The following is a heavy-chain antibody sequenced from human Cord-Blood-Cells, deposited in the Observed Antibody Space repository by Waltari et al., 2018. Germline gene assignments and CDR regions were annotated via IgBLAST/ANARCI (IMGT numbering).Heavy chain of an antibody. CDR3: ASGHSSGWSTNAFDI. J-gene: IGHJ3*02. Sequence: QVQLQESGPGLVKPSETLSLPCAVSGYSISSGYYWGWIRQPPGKGLEWIGSIYHSGSTYYNPSLTSRVTISVDTSKNQFSLKLSSVTAADTAVYYCASGHSSGWSTNAFDIWGQGTMVTVSS. CDR1: GYSISSGYY. CDR2: IYHSGST. V-gene: IGHV4-38-2*01. D-gene: IGHD6-19*01.